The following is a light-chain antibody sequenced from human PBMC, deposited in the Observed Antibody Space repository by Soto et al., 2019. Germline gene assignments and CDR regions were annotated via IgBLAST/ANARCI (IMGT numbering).Light chain of an antibody. CDR1: QSVSSIY. V-gene: IGKV3-20*01. CDR2: GAS. CDR3: QQYGSSRWT. Sequence: EIVLTQSPGTLSLSPGERATLSCRASQSVSSIYLAWYQQKPGQAPMLLIYGASSRATGIPDRFSGSGSGTDFTLTISTLEPEDFAVYYCQQYGSSRWTFGQGTKVEIK. J-gene: IGKJ1*01.